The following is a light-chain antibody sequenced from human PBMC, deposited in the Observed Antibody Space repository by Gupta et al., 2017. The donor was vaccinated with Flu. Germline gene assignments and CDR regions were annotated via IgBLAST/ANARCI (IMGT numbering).Light chain of an antibody. V-gene: IGKV2D-30*01. J-gene: IGKJ1*01. CDR3: LQGNGWPWA. CDR2: TVS. CDR1: QRIVFNEGTTY. Sequence: ASFSSGLCQRIVFNEGTTYLHWFQQRPGKAPKLLIYTVSKWESGVPTRFGGSGSGTHFTLKISRVQPEDVGFYYCLQGNGWPWAFGQGTKVEIK.